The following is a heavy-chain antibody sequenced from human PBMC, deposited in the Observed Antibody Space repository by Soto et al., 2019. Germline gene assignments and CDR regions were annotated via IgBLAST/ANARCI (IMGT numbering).Heavy chain of an antibody. D-gene: IGHD2-15*01. CDR3: ARGPLADCSGGSCLYYFDY. Sequence: SVKVSCKASGYTFTGYYMHWVRQAPGQGLEWMGGIIPIFGTANYAQKFQGRVTTTADESTSTAYMELSSLRSEDTAVYYCARGPLADCSGGSCLYYFDYWGQGTLVTVSS. CDR2: IIPIFGTA. CDR1: GYTFTGYY. V-gene: IGHV1-69*13. J-gene: IGHJ4*02.